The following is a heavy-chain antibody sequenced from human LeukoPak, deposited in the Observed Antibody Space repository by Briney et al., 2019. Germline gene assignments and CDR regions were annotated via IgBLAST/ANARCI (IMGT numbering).Heavy chain of an antibody. V-gene: IGHV4-30-4*08. CDR3: ARGIVVVPAAAYYFDY. Sequence: SQTLSLTCTVSGGSISSGDYYWSWIRQPPGKGLEWIGYIYYSGSTYYNPSLKSRVTISVDTSKNQFSPKLSSVTAADTAVYYCARGIVVVPAAAYYFDYWGQGTLVTVSS. D-gene: IGHD2-2*01. CDR2: IYYSGST. CDR1: GGSISSGDYY. J-gene: IGHJ4*02.